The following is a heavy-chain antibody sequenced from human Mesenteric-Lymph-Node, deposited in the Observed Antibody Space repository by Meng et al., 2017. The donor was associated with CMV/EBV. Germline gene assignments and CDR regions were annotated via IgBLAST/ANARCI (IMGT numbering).Heavy chain of an antibody. Sequence: GGSLRLSCAASGLTLSDYYMSWIRQAPGKGLEWISYISNSGGTIYYADSVKGRFTISRDNAKKSLYLQMNSLRAEDMALYYCAKGSSSTLYNEFNYWGQGTLVTVSS. D-gene: IGHD6-6*01. CDR3: AKGSSSTLYNEFNY. V-gene: IGHV3-11*01. CDR2: ISNSGGTI. CDR1: GLTLSDYY. J-gene: IGHJ4*02.